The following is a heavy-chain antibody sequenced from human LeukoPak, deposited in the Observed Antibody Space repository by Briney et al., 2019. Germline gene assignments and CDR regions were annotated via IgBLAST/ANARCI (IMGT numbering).Heavy chain of an antibody. J-gene: IGHJ4*02. Sequence: GGSLRLSCAVSGFTFSSCWMSWVRQAPGKGLEWVANIKQDGSEKYYVDSVKGRFTISRDNAKNSLYLQMNSLRAADTAVYYSARDYGVYGDYGGSDYWGQGTLVTVSS. CDR3: ARDYGVYGDYGGSDY. CDR2: IKQDGSEK. V-gene: IGHV3-7*01. D-gene: IGHD4-17*01. CDR1: GFTFSSCW.